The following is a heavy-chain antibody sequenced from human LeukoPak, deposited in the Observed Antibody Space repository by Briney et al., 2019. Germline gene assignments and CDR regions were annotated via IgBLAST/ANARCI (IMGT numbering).Heavy chain of an antibody. CDR3: AKTVGLTEH. Sequence: GGSLRLSCAASGFTFSSYGMHWVRQAPGKGLEWVAVISYDGSNKYYADYVKGRFTISRDNSKNTLYLQVNSLRAEDTAVYYCAKTVGLTEHWGQGTLVTVSS. CDR1: GFTFSSYG. D-gene: IGHD4-23*01. V-gene: IGHV3-30*18. J-gene: IGHJ1*01. CDR2: ISYDGSNK.